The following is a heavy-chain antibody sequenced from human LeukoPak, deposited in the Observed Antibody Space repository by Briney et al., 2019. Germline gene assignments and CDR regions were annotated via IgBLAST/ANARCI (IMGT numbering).Heavy chain of an antibody. CDR1: GFKSSSDW. CDR3: ARHSSGYY. CDR2: IKEDGSEK. J-gene: IGHJ4*02. D-gene: IGHD3-22*01. V-gene: IGHV3-7*01. Sequence: GGSLGLSCAASGFKSSSDWMSWVRQAPGKGLEWVANIKEDGSEKYYVDSVKGRFTISRDNAKNSLYLQMNSLRAEDTAVYYCARHSSGYYWGQGTLVTVSS.